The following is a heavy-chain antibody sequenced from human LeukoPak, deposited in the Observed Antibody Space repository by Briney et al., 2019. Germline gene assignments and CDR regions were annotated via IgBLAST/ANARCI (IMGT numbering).Heavy chain of an antibody. V-gene: IGHV4-39*01. CDR1: GGPISSSSYY. CDR3: ARVTIFGVVIGY. Sequence: PSETLSLTCTVSGGPISSSSYYWGWIRQPPGKGLEWIGSIYYSGSTYYNPSLQSRVTISVDTSKNQFSLRLSSVTAADTAVYYCARVTIFGVVIGYWGQGTLVTVSS. CDR2: IYYSGST. J-gene: IGHJ4*02. D-gene: IGHD3-3*01.